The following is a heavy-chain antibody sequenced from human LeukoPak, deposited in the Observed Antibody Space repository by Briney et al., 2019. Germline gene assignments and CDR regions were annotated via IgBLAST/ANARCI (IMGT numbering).Heavy chain of an antibody. CDR2: ISGDGGST. D-gene: IGHD3-10*01. CDR3: AKDDSLDYYGSGSSGFDY. V-gene: IGHV3-43*02. J-gene: IGHJ4*02. CDR1: GFTFCDFA. Sequence: GGSLRLSCAASGFTFCDFAIHWVRQAPGKGLEWVSPISGDGGSTYYADSVKGRFTISRENSKNSLYLQMNSLRTEDTALYYCAKDDSLDYYGSGSSGFDYWGQGTLVTVSS.